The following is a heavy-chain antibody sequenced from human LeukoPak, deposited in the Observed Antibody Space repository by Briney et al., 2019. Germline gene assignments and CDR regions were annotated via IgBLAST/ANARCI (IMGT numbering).Heavy chain of an antibody. CDR1: GFTLSSHA. CDR3: ARGPYTDY. D-gene: IGHD2-2*02. J-gene: IGHJ4*02. CDR2: ISYDGNIK. Sequence: GGSLRLSCAASGFTLSSHAIHWVRQAPGKGLEWVALISYDGNIKYYADSVKGRFTISRDNSKNTLSLQMNSLRPEDTAVYYCARGPYTDYWGQGTLVTVSS. V-gene: IGHV3-30*04.